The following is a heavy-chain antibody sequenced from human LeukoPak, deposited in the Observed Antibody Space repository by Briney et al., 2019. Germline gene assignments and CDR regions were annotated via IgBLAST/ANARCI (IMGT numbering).Heavy chain of an antibody. CDR1: GFTFSSYA. CDR2: INDSGRNT. Sequence: GGSLRLSCAASGFTFSSYAMNWIRQAPGTGLEWVSGINDSGRNTISADSVKGRFTISRDNSKNTLYLQMNSLRAEDTAIYYCAKQSNDFWDGYSAPPGYGMDVWGQGTTVTVSS. J-gene: IGHJ6*02. V-gene: IGHV3-23*05. D-gene: IGHD3-3*01. CDR3: AKQSNDFWDGYSAPPGYGMDV.